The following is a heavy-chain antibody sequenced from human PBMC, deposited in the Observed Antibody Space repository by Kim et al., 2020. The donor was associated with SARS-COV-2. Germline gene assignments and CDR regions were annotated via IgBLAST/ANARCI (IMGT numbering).Heavy chain of an antibody. CDR3: ARDSPRSPFTMVRGVTEGEGY. V-gene: IGHV1-69*13. D-gene: IGHD3-10*01. CDR1: GGTFSSYA. Sequence: SVKVSCKASGGTFSSYAISWVRQAPGQGLEWMGGIIPIFGTANYAQKFQGRVTITADESTSTAYMELSSLRSEDTAVYYCARDSPRSPFTMVRGVTEGEGYWGQGTLVTVSS. J-gene: IGHJ4*02. CDR2: IIPIFGTA.